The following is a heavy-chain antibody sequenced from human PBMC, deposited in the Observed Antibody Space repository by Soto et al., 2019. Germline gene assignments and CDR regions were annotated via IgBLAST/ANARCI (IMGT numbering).Heavy chain of an antibody. CDR2: IKQEGSEK. J-gene: IGHJ6*02. V-gene: IGHV3-7*01. CDR3: ARDRYSYYDFWSGSLPYYYYGMDV. D-gene: IGHD3-3*01. Sequence: PGGSLRLSCAASGFTFSSYWMSWVRQAPGKGLEWVANIKQEGSEKYYVDSVKGRFTISRDNAKNSLYLQMNSLRAEDTAVYYCARDRYSYYDFWSGSLPYYYYGMDVWGQGTTVTVSS. CDR1: GFTFSSYW.